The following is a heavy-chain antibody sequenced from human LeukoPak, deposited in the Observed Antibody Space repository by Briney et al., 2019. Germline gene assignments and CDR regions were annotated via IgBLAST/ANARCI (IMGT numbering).Heavy chain of an antibody. V-gene: IGHV3-23*01. J-gene: IGHJ3*02. CDR1: GFTFSGYS. D-gene: IGHD6-13*01. CDR3: ARDWPSERQELPDYDPVDI. Sequence: PGGSLRLSCATSGFTFSGYSMNWVRQAPGKGLEWVSSINSGGTTYYADFVTGRFTISRDNSKNTVHLQMNSLRAEDTAVYYCARDWPSERQELPDYDPVDIWGQGTMVTVSS. CDR2: INSGGTT.